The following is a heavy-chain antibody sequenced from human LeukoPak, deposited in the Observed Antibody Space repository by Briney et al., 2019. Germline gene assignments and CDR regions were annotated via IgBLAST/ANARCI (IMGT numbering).Heavy chain of an antibody. V-gene: IGHV1-3*01. J-gene: IGHJ1*01. D-gene: IGHD1-26*01. Sequence: ASVKVSRKTSGYTFINYAIHWVRQAPGQRLEWMGWINAYNGDTEYSQKFPGRVTITRDTSTSTVYMELSSLRSEDTAVYYCARGRYSGSATQYFQHWGQGTLVTVSS. CDR1: GYTFINYA. CDR2: INAYNGDT. CDR3: ARGRYSGSATQYFQH.